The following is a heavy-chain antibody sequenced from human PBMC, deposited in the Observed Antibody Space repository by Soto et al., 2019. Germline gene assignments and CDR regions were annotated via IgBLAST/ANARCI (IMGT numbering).Heavy chain of an antibody. CDR1: GGSIRSYY. Sequence: SETLSLTCTVSGGSIRSYYWGWIRQPPGKGLEWIGCIYYPGIANYKPSSGSTNYNPSLKSRVTISVDASKSQFSLRLTSVAASDTAVYYGARGAHGRGTAFDSWGQGTQVTVSS. J-gene: IGHJ4*02. CDR2: IYYPGIANYKPSSGST. D-gene: IGHD1-1*01. V-gene: IGHV4-59*01. CDR3: ARGAHGRGTAFDS.